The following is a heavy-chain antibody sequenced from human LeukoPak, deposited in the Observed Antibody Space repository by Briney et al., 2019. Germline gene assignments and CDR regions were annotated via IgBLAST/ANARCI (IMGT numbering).Heavy chain of an antibody. V-gene: IGHV3-53*01. Sequence: GGSVRLSCAVSGFGFSVYYMTWVRQAPGKGLQWVSVIFSGGDTYYADSVKGRFTISRDNSDNTLYLQMKSLRADDTAVYYCARAPPYYYDSRGFHYERGNFYYGMDVWGQGTTVTVFS. CDR3: ARAPPYYYDSRGFHYERGNFYYGMDV. CDR1: GFGFSVYY. J-gene: IGHJ6*02. D-gene: IGHD3-22*01. CDR2: IFSGGDT.